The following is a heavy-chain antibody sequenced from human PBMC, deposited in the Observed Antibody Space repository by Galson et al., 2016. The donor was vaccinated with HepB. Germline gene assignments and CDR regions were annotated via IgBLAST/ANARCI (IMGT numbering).Heavy chain of an antibody. CDR2: VYSSGTA. D-gene: IGHD3-10*01. Sequence: TLSLTCTVSGGSVSSGGYYWTWIRQHPGKGLEWIGHVYSSGTAYPNPSLKSRAYISRDKSKNQFSLRLTSLTAADTATYYCASSVREFTYHFFDLWGRGTQVTVSS. J-gene: IGHJ2*01. CDR1: GGSVSSGGYY. CDR3: ASSVREFTYHFFDL. V-gene: IGHV4-31*03.